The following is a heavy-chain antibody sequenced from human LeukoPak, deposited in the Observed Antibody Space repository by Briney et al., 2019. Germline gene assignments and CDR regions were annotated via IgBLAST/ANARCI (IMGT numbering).Heavy chain of an antibody. CDR1: GFTFSSYA. CDR3: VRDAQLLYGNWFDP. Sequence: GGSLRLSCAASGFTFSSYAMHWVRQAPGKGLEWVAAISYDGGKKYYADSLKGRFTISGDNSKNTLYLQMDSLRAEDTAVYYCVRDAQLLYGNWFDPWGQGSLATVSS. CDR2: ISYDGGKK. D-gene: IGHD2-2*02. V-gene: IGHV3-30-3*01. J-gene: IGHJ5*02.